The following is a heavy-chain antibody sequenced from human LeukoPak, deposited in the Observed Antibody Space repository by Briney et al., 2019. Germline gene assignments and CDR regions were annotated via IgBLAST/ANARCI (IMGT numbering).Heavy chain of an antibody. D-gene: IGHD2-15*01. Sequence: PSETLSLTCAVSGASVSGSNYYWGWIRQPPGKGLEWIGNIYSSGSTYYNPSLKSRVTISVDTSKNQFSLKLSSVTAADTAVYYCARFTPAFDIWGQGTMVTVSS. CDR3: ARFTPAFDI. J-gene: IGHJ3*02. CDR1: GASVSGSNYY. V-gene: IGHV4-39*07. CDR2: IYSSGST.